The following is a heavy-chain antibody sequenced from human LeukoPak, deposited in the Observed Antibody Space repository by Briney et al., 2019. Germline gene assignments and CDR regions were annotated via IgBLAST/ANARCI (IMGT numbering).Heavy chain of an antibody. CDR2: IYYSGST. Sequence: SETLSLTCAVSGDSINNGKWWSWVRQPPGKGLEWIGYIYYSGSTNYNPSLKSRVTISVDTSKNQFSLKLSSVTAADTAVYYCARWGPLGERFDYWGQGTLVTVSS. J-gene: IGHJ4*02. CDR3: ARWGPLGERFDY. CDR1: GDSINNGKW. V-gene: IGHV4-4*02. D-gene: IGHD3-16*01.